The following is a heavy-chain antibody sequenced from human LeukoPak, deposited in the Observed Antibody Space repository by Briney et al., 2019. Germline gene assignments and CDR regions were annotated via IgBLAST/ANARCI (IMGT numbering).Heavy chain of an antibody. D-gene: IGHD3-22*01. CDR1: GFTFSSYA. J-gene: IGHJ4*02. Sequence: GGSQRLPCAASGFTFSSYAMSWVRQAPGKGLEWVSAIRGGGGSTYYADSVNGRFTISRDNSKNTVYLQMNSLRAEDTAVYYCAKDNSGYYYLGTFGYWGQGTLVTVSS. CDR3: AKDNSGYYYLGTFGY. V-gene: IGHV3-23*01. CDR2: IRGGGGST.